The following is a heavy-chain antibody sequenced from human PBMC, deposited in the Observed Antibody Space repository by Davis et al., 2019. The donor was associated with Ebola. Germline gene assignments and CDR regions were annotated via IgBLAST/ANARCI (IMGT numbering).Heavy chain of an antibody. CDR1: GGSFSGYY. J-gene: IGHJ4*02. Sequence: SETLSLTCAVYGGSFSGYYWSWIRQPPGKGLEWIGEINHSGSTNYNPSLKSRVTISVDTSKNQFSLKLSSVTAADTAVYYCARSTAMAVFDYWGRGTLVTVSS. CDR2: INHSGST. CDR3: ARSTAMAVFDY. D-gene: IGHD5-18*01. V-gene: IGHV4-34*01.